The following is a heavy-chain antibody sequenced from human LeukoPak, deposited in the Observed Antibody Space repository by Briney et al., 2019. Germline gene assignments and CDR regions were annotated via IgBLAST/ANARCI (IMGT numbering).Heavy chain of an antibody. CDR3: ARGWGATRFDY. V-gene: IGHV1-69*06. J-gene: IGHJ4*02. CDR2: IIPIFGTA. Sequence: ASVKVSCKASGYTFTGYYMHWVRQAPGQGLEWMGGIIPIFGTANYAQKFQGRVTITADKSTSTAYMELSSLRSEDTAVYYCARGWGATRFDYWGQGTLVTVSS. CDR1: GYTFTGYY. D-gene: IGHD1-26*01.